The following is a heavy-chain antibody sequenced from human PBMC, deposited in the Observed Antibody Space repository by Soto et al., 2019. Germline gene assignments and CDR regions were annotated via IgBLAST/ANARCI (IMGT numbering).Heavy chain of an antibody. Sequence: QVQLVQSGAEVKKPGSSVKVSCKASGGTVSSYAISWVRQAPGQGLEWTGGIIPIFGTANYAQKVQGRVTIPADESTSTAYMELSSLRSEDTAVYYCARDAPTGSLVGATVYGMDVWGQGTTVTVSS. CDR2: IIPIFGTA. CDR1: GGTVSSYA. D-gene: IGHD1-26*01. J-gene: IGHJ6*02. CDR3: ARDAPTGSLVGATVYGMDV. V-gene: IGHV1-69*01.